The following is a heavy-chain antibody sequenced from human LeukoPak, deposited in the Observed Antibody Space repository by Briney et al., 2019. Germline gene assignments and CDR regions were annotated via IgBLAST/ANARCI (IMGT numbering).Heavy chain of an antibody. CDR1: GGSVRTYF. Sequence: PSETLSLTCTVSGGSVRTYFWSWIRQPPGRGLEWIGSVYYKGNTYYTPSLKSRVTMSVDTSKNQFSLKLTSVTAADTAIYYCARVGGGSYGGRVLDFWGQGTLVTVSS. CDR2: VYYKGNT. V-gene: IGHV4-39*07. D-gene: IGHD2-21*01. J-gene: IGHJ4*02. CDR3: ARVGGGSYGGRVLDF.